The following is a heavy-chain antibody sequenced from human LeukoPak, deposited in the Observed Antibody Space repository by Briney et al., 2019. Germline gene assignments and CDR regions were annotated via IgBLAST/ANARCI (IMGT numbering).Heavy chain of an antibody. J-gene: IGHJ2*01. CDR1: GFTFSSYW. CDR3: ARVVRLPTIFGVVPEADWYFDL. D-gene: IGHD3-3*01. Sequence: GGSLRLSCAASGFTFSSYWMHWVRQAPGKGLVWVSRINTDGSSTSYADSVKGRFTISRDNAKNTLYLQMNSLRAEDTAVYYCARVVRLPTIFGVVPEADWYFDLWGRGTLVTVSS. V-gene: IGHV3-74*01. CDR2: INTDGSST.